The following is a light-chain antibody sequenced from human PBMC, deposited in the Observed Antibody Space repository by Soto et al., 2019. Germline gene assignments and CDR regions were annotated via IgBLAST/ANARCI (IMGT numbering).Light chain of an antibody. Sequence: QSVLTQPASVSGSPGQSITLSCTGTSSDVGAYNYVSWYQQHPGKAPKLILYEVNNRPSGVSNRFSGSKSGNTASLTISGLQAEDEADYYCSSYTSSSTYVFGTGTKLTVL. CDR1: SSDVGAYNY. J-gene: IGLJ1*01. CDR3: SSYTSSSTYV. CDR2: EVN. V-gene: IGLV2-14*01.